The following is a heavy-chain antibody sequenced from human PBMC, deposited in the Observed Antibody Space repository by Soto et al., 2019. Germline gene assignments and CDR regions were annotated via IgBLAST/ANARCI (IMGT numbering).Heavy chain of an antibody. CDR3: AREGYCTNGVCYRTLYY. CDR2: IYYSGST. Sequence: SETLSLTCTVSGGSISSYYWSWIRQPPGKGLEWIGYIYYSGSTNYNPSLKSRVTISVDTSKNQFSLKLSSVTAADTAVYYCAREGYCTNGVCYRTLYYWGQGTLVTVSS. V-gene: IGHV4-59*01. J-gene: IGHJ4*02. D-gene: IGHD2-8*01. CDR1: GGSISSYY.